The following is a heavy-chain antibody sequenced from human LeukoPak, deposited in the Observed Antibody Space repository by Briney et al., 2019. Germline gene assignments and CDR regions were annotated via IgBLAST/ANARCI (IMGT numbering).Heavy chain of an antibody. CDR2: INTNTGNP. D-gene: IGHD2-2*01. CDR1: GGTFTSYA. V-gene: IGHV7-4-1*02. CDR3: ARGGDYCSSTSCQAYYYYGMDV. J-gene: IGHJ6*02. Sequence: ASVKVSCKASGGTFTSYAMNWVRQAPGQGLEWMGWINTNTGNPTYAQGFTGRFVFSLDTSVSTAYLQISSLKAEDTAVYYCARGGDYCSSTSCQAYYYYGMDVWGQGTTVTVSS.